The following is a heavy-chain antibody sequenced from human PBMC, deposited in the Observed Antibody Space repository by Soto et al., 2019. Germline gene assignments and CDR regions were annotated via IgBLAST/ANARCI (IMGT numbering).Heavy chain of an antibody. Sequence: QVQLVQSGAEVKKPGASVKVSCKASGYTFTSYAMHWVRQAPGQRLEWMGWINAGNGNTKYSQKFQGRVTITRDTSEGTAYMELSSLRSEDTAVYYCASSYYCSGNPKDYQYGMDVWGQGTTVTVSS. V-gene: IGHV1-3*01. CDR3: ASSYYCSGNPKDYQYGMDV. J-gene: IGHJ6*02. D-gene: IGHD3-10*01. CDR2: INAGNGNT. CDR1: GYTFTSYA.